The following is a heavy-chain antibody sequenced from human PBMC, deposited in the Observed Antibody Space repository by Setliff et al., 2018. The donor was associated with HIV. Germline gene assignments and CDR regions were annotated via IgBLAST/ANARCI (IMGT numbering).Heavy chain of an antibody. J-gene: IGHJ4*02. CDR1: GGSISSGSYY. Sequence: SETLSLTCTVSGGSISSGSYYWSWIRQPAGKGLEWIGHIHTSGSTKYNPSLKSRVIISADTSKNQFSLNLSSVTAAETAVYYCARVGYHGSGRYSFDYWGQGTLVTVSS. CDR2: IHTSGST. V-gene: IGHV4-61*09. CDR3: ARVGYHGSGRYSFDY. D-gene: IGHD3-10*01.